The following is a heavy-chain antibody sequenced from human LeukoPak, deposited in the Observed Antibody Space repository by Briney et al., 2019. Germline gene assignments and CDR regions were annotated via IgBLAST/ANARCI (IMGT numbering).Heavy chain of an antibody. J-gene: IGHJ4*02. Sequence: ASVKVSCKASGYTFTSYGFTWVRQAPGQGLEWMGWISGYNGNTNYAQKLQGRVTMTTDTSTSTAYMELTSLRSEDTAVYYCATQLSSGWPLRHLPFDYWGQGTLVTVSS. V-gene: IGHV1-18*01. D-gene: IGHD3-22*01. CDR2: ISGYNGNT. CDR3: ATQLSSGWPLRHLPFDY. CDR1: GYTFTSYG.